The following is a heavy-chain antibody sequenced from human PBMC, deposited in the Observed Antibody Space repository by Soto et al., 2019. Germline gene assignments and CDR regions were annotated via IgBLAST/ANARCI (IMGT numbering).Heavy chain of an antibody. CDR1: GFTFSSYA. V-gene: IGHV3-23*01. Sequence: QRLSCAASGFTFSSYARSWVRQARGKGLEWVSAISGSGVSTYYADSVKGRFTISRDNSKNTLYLQMNSLRAEDTAVYYCARHARTFFISTSCSQYYFDYWGQRTLVTVSS. CDR2: ISGSGVST. CDR3: ARHARTFFISTSCSQYYFDY. D-gene: IGHD2-2*01. J-gene: IGHJ4*02.